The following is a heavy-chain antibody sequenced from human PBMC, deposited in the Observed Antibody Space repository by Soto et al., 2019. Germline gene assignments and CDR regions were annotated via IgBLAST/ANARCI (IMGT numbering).Heavy chain of an antibody. CDR2: IYSEGTP. J-gene: IGHJ6*02. Sequence: VGSLRLSGAASGFTVGSNYMSWVRQAPGKGLEWVSVIYSEGTPYYADSVKGRFTISRENSNNTLYLHMNNLRAEDTAVYYCARSTDYDILTGSYYYYAMDVWGQGTTVTVSS. CDR1: GFTVGSNY. CDR3: ARSTDYDILTGSYYYYAMDV. D-gene: IGHD3-9*01. V-gene: IGHV3-53*01.